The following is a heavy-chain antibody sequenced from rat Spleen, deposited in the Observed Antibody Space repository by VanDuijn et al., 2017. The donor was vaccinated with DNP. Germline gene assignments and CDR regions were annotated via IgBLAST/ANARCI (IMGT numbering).Heavy chain of an antibody. CDR1: GFTFNKDW. Sequence: EVQLVESGGDLVQPGGSLTLSCVVSGFTFNKDWMTWVRQVPGKGLEWVASITTGGEITYYPDSVKGRFTVSRDDAKSTLYLQMDSLRSEDTATYYCANGDGSYGFAYWGQGTRVTVSS. V-gene: IGHV5-31*01. CDR2: ITTGGEIT. CDR3: ANGDGSYGFAY. J-gene: IGHJ3*01. D-gene: IGHD1-2*01.